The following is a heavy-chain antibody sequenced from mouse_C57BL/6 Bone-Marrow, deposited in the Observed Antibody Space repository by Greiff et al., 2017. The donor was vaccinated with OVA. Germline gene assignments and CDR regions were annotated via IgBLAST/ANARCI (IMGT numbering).Heavy chain of an antibody. CDR1: GFNITDDY. CDR2: IDPENGDT. V-gene: IGHV14-4*01. J-gene: IGHJ2*01. CDR3: TTYRY. Sequence: EVQLQQSGAELVRPGASVKLSCTASGFNITDDYMHWVKERPEQGLEWIGWIDPENGDTEYASKFQGKATITADTSSKTVYLHLSSLTSEDTAVYYGTTYRYWGQGTTLTGSA.